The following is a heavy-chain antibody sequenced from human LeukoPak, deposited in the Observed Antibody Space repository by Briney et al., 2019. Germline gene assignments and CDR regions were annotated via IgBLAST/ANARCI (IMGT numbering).Heavy chain of an antibody. V-gene: IGHV4-34*01. J-gene: IGHJ4*02. CDR3: ARDIDRGYSYGF. CDR2: INHSGST. Sequence: SETLSLTCAVYGGSFSGYYWSWIRQPPGKGLEWIGEINHSGSTNYNPSLKSRVTISVDTSKNQFSLKLSSVTAADTAVYYCARDIDRGYSYGFWGQGTLVTVSS. CDR1: GGSFSGYY. D-gene: IGHD5-18*01.